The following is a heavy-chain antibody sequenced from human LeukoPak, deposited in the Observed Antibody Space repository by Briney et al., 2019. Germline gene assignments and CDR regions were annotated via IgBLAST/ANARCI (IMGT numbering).Heavy chain of an antibody. CDR2: VNQDGSRN. J-gene: IGHJ6*03. D-gene: IGHD2-2*01. CDR3: ARDRGYCASTDCYGYYYFMDV. V-gene: IGHV3-7*01. CDR1: EFTLSSDW. Sequence: PGGSLRLSCAASEFTLSSDWMNWVRQAPGKGLEWVAIVNQDGSRNYYVDSVKGRFTISRDNAENSLYLQMNSLRAEDTAVYFCARDRGYCASTDCYGYYYFMDVWGKGTTVTVSS.